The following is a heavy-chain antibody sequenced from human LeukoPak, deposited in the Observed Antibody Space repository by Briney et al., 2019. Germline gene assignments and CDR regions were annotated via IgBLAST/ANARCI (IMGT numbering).Heavy chain of an antibody. CDR3: AKNRGNYYGSGSYYLDY. CDR1: GFTFSSYA. D-gene: IGHD3-10*01. V-gene: IGHV3-23*01. CDR2: ISGSGGST. Sequence: PGGSLRLSCAASGFTFSSYAMSWVRQAPGKGLEWVSAISGSGGSTYYADSVKGRFTISRDNSKNTLYLQMNSLRAEDTAVYYCAKNRGNYYGSGSYYLDYWGQGTLATVSS. J-gene: IGHJ4*02.